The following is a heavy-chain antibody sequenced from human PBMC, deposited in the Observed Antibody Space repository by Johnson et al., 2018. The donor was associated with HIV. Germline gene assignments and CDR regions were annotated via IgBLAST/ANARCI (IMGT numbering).Heavy chain of an antibody. J-gene: IGHJ3*02. CDR1: GFTFSNYA. V-gene: IGHV3-30*04. CDR3: ARGGAYCGGDCNAFDI. CDR2: ISYDGINK. D-gene: IGHD2-21*02. Sequence: QLQLVESGGGVVQPGRSLRLSCAASGFTFSNYAMHWVRQAPGKGLEWVAVISYDGINKYYADSVKGRFTISRDNSKNTLYLQMNSLRAEDTAVYYCARGGAYCGGDCNAFDIWGQGTMVTVSS.